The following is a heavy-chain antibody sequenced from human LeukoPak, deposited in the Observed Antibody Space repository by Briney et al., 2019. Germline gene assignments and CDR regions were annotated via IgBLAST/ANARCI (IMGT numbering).Heavy chain of an antibody. CDR1: GFTFTNAW. D-gene: IGHD3-10*01. V-gene: IGHV3-15*01. CDR2: IKSNGDGETT. Sequence: GGSLRLSCAASGFTFTNAWMSWVRQAPGNGLEWVGRIKSNGDGETTDYAAPVKGRFTMSRDDSKATLYLQMNSLKAEDTAVYYCTTDLGITMIRGVIVYWGQGALVTVSS. CDR3: TTDLGITMIRGVIVY. J-gene: IGHJ4*02.